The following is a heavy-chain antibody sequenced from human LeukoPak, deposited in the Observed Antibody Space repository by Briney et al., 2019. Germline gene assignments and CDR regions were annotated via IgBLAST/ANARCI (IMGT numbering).Heavy chain of an antibody. CDR3: AKDSGYYNSSGYSSLFDY. CDR1: GFTFSSYA. D-gene: IGHD3-22*01. CDR2: ISGSGGST. Sequence: GEPLRLSCAASGFTFSSYAMSWVRQAPGKGLEWVSAISGSGGSTYYADSVKGRFTISRDNSKNTLYLQMNSLRAEDTAVYYCAKDSGYYNSSGYSSLFDYWGQGTLVTVSS. V-gene: IGHV3-23*01. J-gene: IGHJ4*02.